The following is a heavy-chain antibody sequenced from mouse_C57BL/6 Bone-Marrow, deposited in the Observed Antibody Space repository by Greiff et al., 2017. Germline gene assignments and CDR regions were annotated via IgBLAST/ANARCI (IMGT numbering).Heavy chain of an antibody. CDR2: ISSGSSTI. CDR3: ARRKDYYAMDY. CDR1: GFTFSDYG. V-gene: IGHV5-17*01. Sequence: EVMLVESGGGLVKPGGSLKLSCAASGFTFSDYGMHWVRQAPEKGLEWVAYISSGSSTIYYADKVKGRFTISRDNAKNTLFLQMTILRSEDTAMYCCARRKDYYAMDYWGQGTSVTVSS. J-gene: IGHJ4*01.